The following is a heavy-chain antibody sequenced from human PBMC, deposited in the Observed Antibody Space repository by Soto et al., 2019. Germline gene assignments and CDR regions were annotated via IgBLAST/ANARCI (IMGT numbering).Heavy chain of an antibody. D-gene: IGHD4-17*01. CDR1: GFTFSSYG. CDR2: IWYDGSNK. CDR3: ARGTDYGEYSYYYYYYMDV. Sequence: GGSLRLSCAASGFTFSSYGMHWVRQAPGKGLEWVAVIWYDGSNKYYADSVKGRFTISRDNSKNTLYLQMNSLRAEDTAVYYCARGTDYGEYSYYYYYYMDVWGKGTTVTVSS. V-gene: IGHV3-33*01. J-gene: IGHJ6*03.